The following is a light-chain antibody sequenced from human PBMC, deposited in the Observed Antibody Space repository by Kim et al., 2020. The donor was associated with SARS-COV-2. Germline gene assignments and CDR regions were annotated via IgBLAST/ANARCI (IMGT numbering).Light chain of an antibody. V-gene: IGKV1-33*01. CDR1: QVISNY. Sequence: DIQMTQSPSSLSASVGDRVTITCQASQVISNYLHWYQQKPGKAPKLLIYDASNLETGVPSRFSGSGSGTHFTFTISSLQPEDIATYYCQQYDILLTFGGGTKVDIK. CDR3: QQYDILLT. J-gene: IGKJ4*01. CDR2: DAS.